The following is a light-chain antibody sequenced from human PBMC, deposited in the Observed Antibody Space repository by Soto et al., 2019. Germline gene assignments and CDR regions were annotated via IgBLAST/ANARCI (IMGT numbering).Light chain of an antibody. Sequence: DIQMTQSPSSLSASVGDRVTITCQASHNINNYLNWYQQKPVRAPKLLIYDASNLETGVPSRFSGSGSGTDFNFTISSLQPEDSAVYFCQQYDNRPPLTFGGGTKVEIK. J-gene: IGKJ4*01. CDR2: DAS. CDR1: HNINNY. CDR3: QQYDNRPPLT. V-gene: IGKV1-33*01.